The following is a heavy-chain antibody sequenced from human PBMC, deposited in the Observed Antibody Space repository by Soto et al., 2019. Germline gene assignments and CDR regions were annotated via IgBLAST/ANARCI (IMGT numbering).Heavy chain of an antibody. CDR1: GFAFSSFG. J-gene: IGHJ4*02. CDR2: IWYDGSDK. Sequence: VQLVESGGGVVQPGRSLRLSCAASGFAFSSFGMHWVRQAPGKGLEWVAIIWYDGSDKYYADSVKGRFTISRDNSKNTLSLQMNSLRAEDTAVYHCAFGNLSYYFDYWGQGTPVTVSS. D-gene: IGHD3-16*01. V-gene: IGHV3-33*01. CDR3: AFGNLSYYFDY.